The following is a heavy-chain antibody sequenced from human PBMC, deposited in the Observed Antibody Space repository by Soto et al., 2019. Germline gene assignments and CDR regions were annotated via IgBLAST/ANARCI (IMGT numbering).Heavy chain of an antibody. CDR2: MNPNSGNT. CDR3: ARVYCSGGSCYDWFDP. CDR1: GYTFTSYD. J-gene: IGHJ5*02. Sequence: QVQLVQSGAEVKKPGASVKVSCKASGYTFTSYDINWVRQATGQGLEWMGWMNPNSGNTGYAQKFQGRVTMTRNTSISTAYMELSSLRSDDTAVYYCARVYCSGGSCYDWFDPWGQGTLVTVSS. D-gene: IGHD2-15*01. V-gene: IGHV1-8*01.